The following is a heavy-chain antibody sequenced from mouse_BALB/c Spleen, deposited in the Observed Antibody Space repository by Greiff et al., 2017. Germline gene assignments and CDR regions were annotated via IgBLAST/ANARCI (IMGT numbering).Heavy chain of an antibody. Sequence: DVHLVESGGGLVQPGGSLKLSCAASGFTFSSYGMSWVRQTPDKRLELVATINSNGGSTYYPDSVKGRFTISRDNAKNTLYLQMSSLKSEDTAMYYCARDDDYDYFDYWGQGTTLTVSS. CDR2: INSNGGST. V-gene: IGHV5-6-3*01. J-gene: IGHJ2*01. CDR1: GFTFSSYG. CDR3: ARDDDYDYFDY. D-gene: IGHD2-4*01.